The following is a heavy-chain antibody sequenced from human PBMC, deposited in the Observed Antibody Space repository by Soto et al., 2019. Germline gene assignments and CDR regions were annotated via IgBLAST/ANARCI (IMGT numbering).Heavy chain of an antibody. CDR3: ARGHSTDCSNGVCSFFYNHEMDV. V-gene: IGHV1-2*04. CDR1: GYSFTDYH. CDR2: INPKSGGT. J-gene: IGHJ6*02. D-gene: IGHD2-8*01. Sequence: ASVKVFCKASGYSFTDYHIHWVRQAPGQGLEWLGRINPKSGGTSTAQKFQGWVTMTRDRSISTVYMELTRLRSDDTAVYFCARGHSTDCSNGVCSFFYNHEMDVWGQGTTVTVS.